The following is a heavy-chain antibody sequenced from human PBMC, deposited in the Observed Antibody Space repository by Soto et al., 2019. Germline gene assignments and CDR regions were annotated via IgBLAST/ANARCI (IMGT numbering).Heavy chain of an antibody. CDR1: GGSISSYY. CDR3: ARDRSYDFWSGYHNWFDP. Sequence: SETLSLTCTVSGGSISSYYWSWIRQPAGKVLEWIGRIYTSGSTNYNPSLKSRVTMSVDTSKNQFSLKLSSVTAADTAAYYCARDRSYDFWSGYHNWFDPWGQGTLVTVS. V-gene: IGHV4-4*07. D-gene: IGHD3-3*01. CDR2: IYTSGST. J-gene: IGHJ5*02.